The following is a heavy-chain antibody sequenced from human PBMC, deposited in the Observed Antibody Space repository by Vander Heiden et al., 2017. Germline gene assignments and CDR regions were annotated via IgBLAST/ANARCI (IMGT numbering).Heavy chain of an antibody. CDR2: MSFDGNNK. V-gene: IGHV3-30*04. D-gene: IGHD3-16*01. Sequence: QEPMVESGGGVVEPGSAPRLSCAAPGFTPRVYRARWVSEAPGKGLEWVAGMSFDGNNKYYRDSVQGRFIISRDDDTNPVSLQMNSLGSEDTALYYCARVAVARRRISVGRGVVRDYYGMDVWGQGTTVTVSS. J-gene: IGHJ6*02. CDR3: ARVAVARRRISVGRGVVRDYYGMDV. CDR1: GFTPRVYR.